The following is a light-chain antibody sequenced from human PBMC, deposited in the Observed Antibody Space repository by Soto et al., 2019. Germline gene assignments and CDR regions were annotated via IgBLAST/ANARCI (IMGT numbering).Light chain of an antibody. J-gene: IGKJ4*01. CDR3: QQYNSYSPLT. CDR1: QSISSW. CDR2: DAS. V-gene: IGKV1-5*01. Sequence: DIQMTQSPSTLSASVGDRVTITCRASQSISSWLAWYQQKPGKAPKLLIYDASSLESGVPSRFSCSGSGTEFALSISSLQPDDVATYYCQQYNSYSPLTFGGGTKGEIK.